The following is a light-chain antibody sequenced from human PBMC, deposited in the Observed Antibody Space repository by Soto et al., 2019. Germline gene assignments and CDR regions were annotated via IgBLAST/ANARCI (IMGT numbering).Light chain of an antibody. Sequence: DIQMTQSPSSLSASVGDRVTITCRASQSISSYLNWYQQKPGKAPKLLIYAASSLQSVVPSRFSRSGSGADFTVTISSLYPEDFATYYCHQSYSTPFGTFGHGNKVEFQ. CDR3: HQSYSTPFGT. J-gene: IGKJ1*01. CDR1: QSISSY. V-gene: IGKV1-39*01. CDR2: AAS.